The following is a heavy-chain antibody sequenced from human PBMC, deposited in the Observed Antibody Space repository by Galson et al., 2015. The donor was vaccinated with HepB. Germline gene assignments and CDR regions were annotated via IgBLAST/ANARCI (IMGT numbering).Heavy chain of an antibody. Sequence: SAKVSCKASGGTFSSYTINWVRQAPGQGLEWMGGIIPIFGTANYAQKFLGRVTITAGESTSTAYMELSSLRSEDTAVYHCARGPFYYYDSSAYYYAPHFDYWGQGTLVTVSS. V-gene: IGHV1-69*13. D-gene: IGHD3-22*01. J-gene: IGHJ4*02. CDR3: ARGPFYYYDSSAYYYAPHFDY. CDR1: GGTFSSYT. CDR2: IIPIFGTA.